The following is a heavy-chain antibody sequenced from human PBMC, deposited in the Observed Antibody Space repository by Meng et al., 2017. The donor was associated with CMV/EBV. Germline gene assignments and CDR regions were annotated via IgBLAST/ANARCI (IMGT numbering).Heavy chain of an antibody. V-gene: IGHV3-30*02. CDR1: GFTFSSYG. CDR3: AKDLFVDTAMVTGYYYGMDV. D-gene: IGHD5-18*01. CDR2: IRYDGSNK. Sequence: GGSLRLSCAASGFTFSSYGMHWVRQAPGKGLEGVAFIRYDGSNKYYADSVKGRFTISRDNSKNTLYLQMNSLRAEDTAVYYCAKDLFVDTAMVTGYYYGMDVWGQGTTVTVSS. J-gene: IGHJ6*02.